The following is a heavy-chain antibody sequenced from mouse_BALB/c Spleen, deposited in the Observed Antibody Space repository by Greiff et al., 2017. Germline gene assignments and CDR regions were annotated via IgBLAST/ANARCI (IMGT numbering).Heavy chain of an antibody. CDR3: NRKTSYREAMDY. CDR1: GFSLTSYG. V-gene: IGHV2-4-1*01. CDR2: IWSGGST. Sequence: QVQLKESGPGLVQPSQSLSITCTVSGFSLTSYGVHWVRQSPGKGLEWLGVIWSGGSTDYNAAFISRLSISKDNSKSQVFFKMNSLQADDTARYYGNRKTSYREAMDYWGQGTSVTVSS. D-gene: IGHD2-14*01. J-gene: IGHJ4*01.